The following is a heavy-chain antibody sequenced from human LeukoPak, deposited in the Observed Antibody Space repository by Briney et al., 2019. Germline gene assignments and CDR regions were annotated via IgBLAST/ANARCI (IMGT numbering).Heavy chain of an antibody. D-gene: IGHD3-16*02. J-gene: IGHJ4*02. CDR1: GGSISSYY. CDR2: INHSGST. V-gene: IGHV4-34*01. Sequence: SETLSLTCTVSGGSISSYYWSWIRQPPGKGLEWIGEINHSGSTNYNPSLKSRVTISVDTSKNQFSLKLSSVTAADTAVYYCARARYDYVWGSYRYNYFDYWGQGTLVTVSS. CDR3: ARARYDYVWGSYRYNYFDY.